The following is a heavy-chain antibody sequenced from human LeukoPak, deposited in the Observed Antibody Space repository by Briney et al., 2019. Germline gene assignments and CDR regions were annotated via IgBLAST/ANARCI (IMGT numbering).Heavy chain of an antibody. CDR1: GFTFSSYE. Sequence: PGGSLRLSCAASGFTFSSYEMTWVRQAPGKGLEGVAYISTSGSTIYYADSVKGRFTISRDNAKNSLYLQMNSLRAEDTALYYCAREGVGASGDAFDIWGQGTMVTVSS. V-gene: IGHV3-48*03. J-gene: IGHJ3*02. CDR2: ISTSGSTI. D-gene: IGHD1-26*01. CDR3: AREGVGASGDAFDI.